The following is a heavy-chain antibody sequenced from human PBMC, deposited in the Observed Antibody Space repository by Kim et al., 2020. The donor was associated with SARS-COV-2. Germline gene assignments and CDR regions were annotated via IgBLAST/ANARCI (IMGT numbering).Heavy chain of an antibody. J-gene: IGHJ6*02. D-gene: IGHD5-18*01. Sequence: ASVKVSCKVSGYTLTELSMHWVRQAPGKGLEWMGGFDPEDGETIYAQKFQGRVTMTEDTSTDTAYMELSSLRSEDTAVYYCATDPGYSYDRYYGMDVWGQGTTVTVSS. V-gene: IGHV1-24*01. CDR3: ATDPGYSYDRYYGMDV. CDR2: FDPEDGET. CDR1: GYTLTELS.